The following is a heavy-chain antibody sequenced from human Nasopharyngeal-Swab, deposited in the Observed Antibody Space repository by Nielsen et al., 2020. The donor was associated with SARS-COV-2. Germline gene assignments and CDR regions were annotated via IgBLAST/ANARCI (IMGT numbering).Heavy chain of an antibody. CDR3: AKAGAGSWYGDY. CDR1: GFTFSSYG. J-gene: IGHJ4*02. D-gene: IGHD6-13*01. CDR2: ISYDGSNK. V-gene: IGHV3-30*18. Sequence: GGSLRLSCAASGFTFSSYGMHWVRRAPGKGLEWVAVISYDGSNKYYADSVKGRFTISRDNSKNTLYLQMNSLRAEDTAVYYCAKAGAGSWYGDYWGQGTLVTVSS.